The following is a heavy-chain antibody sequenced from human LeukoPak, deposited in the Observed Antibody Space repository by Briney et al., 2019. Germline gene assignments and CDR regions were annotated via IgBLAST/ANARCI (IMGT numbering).Heavy chain of an antibody. V-gene: IGHV1-69*05. CDR1: GGTFSSYA. CDR2: IIPIFGTA. D-gene: IGHD3-10*01. Sequence: ASVKVSCKASGGTFSSYAISWVRQAPGQGLEWMGGIIPIFGTANYAQKFQGRVTITTDESTSTAYMELSSLRSEDTAVYYCARAGVPNYYYYYMDVWGKGTTATVSS. CDR3: ARAGVPNYYYYYMDV. J-gene: IGHJ6*03.